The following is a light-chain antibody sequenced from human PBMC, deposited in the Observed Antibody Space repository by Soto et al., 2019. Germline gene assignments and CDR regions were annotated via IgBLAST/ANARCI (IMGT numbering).Light chain of an antibody. CDR3: QQYSDSPYT. V-gene: IGKV3-20*01. CDR2: GAS. Sequence: EIVLTQSPGTLSLSPGERATLSCRASQSVSSNYLAWYQQKSGQAPRLLFSGASSRATGIPDRFSGSGSGTDFSLTITRLEPEDFAVYYCQQYSDSPYTFGQGTKLEIK. CDR1: QSVSSNY. J-gene: IGKJ2*01.